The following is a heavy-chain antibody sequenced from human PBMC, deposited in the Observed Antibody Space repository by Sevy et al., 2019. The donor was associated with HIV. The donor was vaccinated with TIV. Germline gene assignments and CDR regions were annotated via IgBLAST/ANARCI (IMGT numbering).Heavy chain of an antibody. CDR3: XXXXXXXXXXXXLESWFDS. Sequence: GGSLRLSCAASEFTFSNYAMGWVRQAPGKGLEWVSAISGSGGHTFYADSVQGRFTISRDNSKNTLFLQLNSLRADDXXXXXXXXXXXXXXXXXXLESWFDSWGRGALVTVSS. CDR1: EFTFSNYA. J-gene: IGHJ5*01. CDR2: ISGSGGHT. D-gene: IGHD1-1*01. V-gene: IGHV3-23*01.